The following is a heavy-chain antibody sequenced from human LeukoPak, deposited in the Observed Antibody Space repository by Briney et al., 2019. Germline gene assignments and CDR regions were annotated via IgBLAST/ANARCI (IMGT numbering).Heavy chain of an antibody. D-gene: IGHD1-20*01. CDR2: VNHRGNS. Sequence: PSETLSLTCAVYGASSSGYSWNWIRQPPGKGLEWIGEVNHRGNSNYNPSLKSRVTMSVDTSKNQFSLEMRSVTAADTAVYYCARGDVISITRFRPRPYLDYWGQGTLVTVSS. V-gene: IGHV4-34*01. CDR1: GASSSGYS. J-gene: IGHJ4*02. CDR3: ARGDVISITRFRPRPYLDY.